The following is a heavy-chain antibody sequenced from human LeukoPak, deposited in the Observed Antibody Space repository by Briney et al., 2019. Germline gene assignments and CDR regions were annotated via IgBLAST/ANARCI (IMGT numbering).Heavy chain of an antibody. J-gene: IGHJ4*02. CDR1: GFTFSTYS. V-gene: IGHV3-48*01. CDR2: ISSSGNTI. D-gene: IGHD4-23*01. CDR3: ARDLYGGNSTPDY. Sequence: GGSLRLSCAASGFTFSTYSMNWVRQAPGKGLEWVSYISSSGNTIYYADSVKGRFTISRDNAKNSLYLQMNSLRAEDTAVYYCARDLYGGNSTPDYWGQGTLVTVSP.